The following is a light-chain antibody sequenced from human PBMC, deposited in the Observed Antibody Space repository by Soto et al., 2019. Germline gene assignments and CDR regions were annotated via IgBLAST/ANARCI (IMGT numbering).Light chain of an antibody. CDR2: GES. CDR3: QQYGSSPQT. Sequence: EIVMTQCPATLSVSPGERAPLSCRASQTVSRNLAWDQQQPGQAPRILISGESTGATGIPARFSGSGSGTEFTLTISRLETEDFAVYYCQQYGSSPQTVGQGTKVDIK. V-gene: IGKV3-15*01. J-gene: IGKJ1*01. CDR1: QTVSRN.